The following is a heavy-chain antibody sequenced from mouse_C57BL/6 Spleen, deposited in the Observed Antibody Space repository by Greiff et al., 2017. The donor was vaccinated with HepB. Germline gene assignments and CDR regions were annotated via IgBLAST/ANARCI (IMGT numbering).Heavy chain of an antibody. CDR1: GYSFTDYN. J-gene: IGHJ1*03. CDR3: ARGDGNFRYWYFDV. D-gene: IGHD2-1*01. CDR2: INPNYGTT. Sequence: EVQLQESGPELVKPGASVKISCKASGYSFTDYNMNWVKQSNGKSLEWIGVINPNYGTTSYNQKFKGKATLTVDQSSSTAYMQLNSLTSEDSAVYYCARGDGNFRYWYFDVWGTGTTVTVSS. V-gene: IGHV1-39*01.